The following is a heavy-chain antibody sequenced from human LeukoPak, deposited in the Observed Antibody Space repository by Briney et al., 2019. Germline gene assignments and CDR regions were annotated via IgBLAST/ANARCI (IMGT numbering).Heavy chain of an antibody. CDR1: GYSISNGFY. Sequence: SETLSLTCTVSGYSISNGFYWAWIRQPPGKGLEWIGSVYHTGSTYSNPSLKSRVTISVDTSKNQFSLSLTSVTAADTAVYYCARVKNWYFDLWGRGTLVTVSS. CDR3: ARVKNWYFDL. CDR2: VYHTGST. J-gene: IGHJ2*01. V-gene: IGHV4-38-2*02.